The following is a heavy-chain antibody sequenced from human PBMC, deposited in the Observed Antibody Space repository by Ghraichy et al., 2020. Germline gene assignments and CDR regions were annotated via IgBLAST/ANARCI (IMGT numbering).Heavy chain of an antibody. V-gene: IGHV4-34*01. Sequence: WSWIRQPPGKGLEWIGEITHSGSTNYNPSLKSRVIMSVDTSKNQFSLKLSSVTAADTAVYYCARGSPYYDVLTGYYFQPRAFDIWGQGTMITVSS. J-gene: IGHJ3*02. D-gene: IGHD3-9*01. CDR2: ITHSGST. CDR3: ARGSPYYDVLTGYYFQPRAFDI.